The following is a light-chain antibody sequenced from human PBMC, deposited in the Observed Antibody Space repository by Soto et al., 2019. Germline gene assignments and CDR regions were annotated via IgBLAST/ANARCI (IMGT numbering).Light chain of an antibody. CDR2: KAS. CDR1: QSISSW. V-gene: IGKV1-5*03. J-gene: IGKJ1*01. CDR3: QQYNSYSQT. Sequence: DIQMTQSPTTLSASVGDRVTITSRASQSISSWLAWYQQKPGKAPKLLIYKASSLESGVPSRFSGSGSGTEFTLTICSLQPDDFATYYCQQYNSYSQTFGQGTRWIS.